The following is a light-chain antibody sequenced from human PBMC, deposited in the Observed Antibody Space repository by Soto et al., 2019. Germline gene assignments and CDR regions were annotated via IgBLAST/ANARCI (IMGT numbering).Light chain of an antibody. CDR2: EVN. Sequence: QSVLPQPPSASGSPGQSVTISCTGTSSDVGGYNYVSWYQQYPGKAPQLVIYEVNKRPSGVPDRFSGSKSGNTASLTVSGLQAEDEADYYCSSYVGTKSYVFGTGTKVTVL. CDR3: SSYVGTKSYV. CDR1: SSDVGGYNY. J-gene: IGLJ1*01. V-gene: IGLV2-8*01.